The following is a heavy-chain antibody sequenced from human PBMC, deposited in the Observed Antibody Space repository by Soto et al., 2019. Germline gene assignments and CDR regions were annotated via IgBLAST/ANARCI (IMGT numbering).Heavy chain of an antibody. CDR2: ISDYNGNT. V-gene: IGHV1-18*01. Sequence: QVQLVQSGAEVRKPGASVKVSCKASGYTFSNYGLSWVRQAPGQGLEWLGWISDYNGNTHYAQKFQGRLTMTTDTTTRPASMEVWSLTSDDAAMGFCAREAYYSCSGTYSPPRYYGMDVWGQGTTVTVSS. CDR1: GYTFSNYG. J-gene: IGHJ6*02. D-gene: IGHD3-10*02. CDR3: AREAYYSCSGTYSPPRYYGMDV.